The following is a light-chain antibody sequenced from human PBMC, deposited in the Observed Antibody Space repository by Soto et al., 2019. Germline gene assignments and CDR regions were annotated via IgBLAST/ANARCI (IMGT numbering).Light chain of an antibody. CDR3: QQHGSSLFT. J-gene: IGKJ3*01. Sequence: EIVLTQSPGTLSLSPGERATLSCRASQSVSSSYLAWYQQKPGQAPRLLIYGASSRATGIPDRFSGSGSGTDFTLTISRLEPEDFAVYYCQQHGSSLFTFGHGPKLDIK. CDR2: GAS. V-gene: IGKV3-20*01. CDR1: QSVSSSY.